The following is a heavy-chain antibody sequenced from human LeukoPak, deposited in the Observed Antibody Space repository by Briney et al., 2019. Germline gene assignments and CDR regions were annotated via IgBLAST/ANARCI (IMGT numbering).Heavy chain of an antibody. CDR1: GVSFSSSSSF. D-gene: IGHD3-16*01. V-gene: IGHV4-39*01. CDR2: VYYSGST. Sequence: PSETLTLTCTVSGVSFSSSSSFSAWIRQSPGKGLEWIGNVYYSGSTHYNPSLKSPVTISLDMSKNQFSLRLTSVTAADTAIYYCARHGLYQDYGYWGQGILVTVSS. CDR3: ARHGLYQDYGY. J-gene: IGHJ4*02.